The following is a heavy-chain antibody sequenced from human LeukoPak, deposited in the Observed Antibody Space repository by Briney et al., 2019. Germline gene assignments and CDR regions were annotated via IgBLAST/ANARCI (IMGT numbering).Heavy chain of an antibody. V-gene: IGHV3-21*01. CDR2: ISSISNYI. CDR3: ARGSGVEHNWFDH. CDR1: GFTFSTYS. Sequence: GGSLRLSCAASGFTFSTYSMNWVRQAPGKGLEWVSSISSISNYIYYTDSLKGRFTISRDNAKNSLYLQMNSLRAEDTAVYYCARGSGVEHNWFDHWGQGTPVTVSS. D-gene: IGHD2-8*01. J-gene: IGHJ5*02.